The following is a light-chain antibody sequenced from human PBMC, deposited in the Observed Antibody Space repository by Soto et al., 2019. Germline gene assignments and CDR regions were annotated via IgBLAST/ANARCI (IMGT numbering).Light chain of an antibody. CDR2: AAS. CDR1: QSISSY. V-gene: IGKV1-39*01. J-gene: IGKJ4*01. Sequence: DIQMTQSPSSLSASVGDRVTITCRASQSISSYLDWYQQKPGKAPKLLIYAASSLQSGVPSRFGGSGSGTDFTLTNSSLQPKDCASYYCQQSYSTPLTVGGGTKVEIK. CDR3: QQSYSTPLT.